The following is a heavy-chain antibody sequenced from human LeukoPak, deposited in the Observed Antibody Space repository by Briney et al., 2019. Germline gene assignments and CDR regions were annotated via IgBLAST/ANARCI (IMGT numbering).Heavy chain of an antibody. Sequence: GGSLRLSCAASGFTVSSNYMSWVRQAPGKGLEWVSVIYSGGSTYYADSVTGRFTISRDKSKNRLYLQMNSLRAEDTAVYYCARDRVTMVRGVTLEYYFDYWGQGTLVTVSS. CDR3: ARDRVTMVRGVTLEYYFDY. D-gene: IGHD3-10*01. CDR2: IYSGGST. CDR1: GFTVSSNY. J-gene: IGHJ4*02. V-gene: IGHV3-53*01.